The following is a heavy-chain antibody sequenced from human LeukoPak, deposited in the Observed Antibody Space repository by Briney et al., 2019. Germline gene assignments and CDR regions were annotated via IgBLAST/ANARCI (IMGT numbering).Heavy chain of an antibody. Sequence: SETLSLTCAVYGRSFSGYYWSWIRQPPGKGLEWIGEINHSGSTNYNPSLKSRVTISVDTSKNQFSLKLSSVTAADTAVYYCARVAVRFLEWTQYYYYMDVWGKGTTVTVSS. CDR1: GRSFSGYY. CDR2: INHSGST. CDR3: ARVAVRFLEWTQYYYYMDV. D-gene: IGHD3-3*01. V-gene: IGHV4-34*01. J-gene: IGHJ6*03.